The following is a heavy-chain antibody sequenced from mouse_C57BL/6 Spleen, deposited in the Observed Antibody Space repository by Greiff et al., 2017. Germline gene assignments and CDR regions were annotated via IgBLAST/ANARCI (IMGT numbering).Heavy chain of an antibody. D-gene: IGHD2-3*01. V-gene: IGHV1-15*01. CDR3: TRLDDGYYFDY. CDR1: GYTFTDYE. CDR2: IDPETGGT. J-gene: IGHJ2*01. Sequence: VQLQQSGAELVRPGASVTLSCKASGYTFTDYEMHWVKQTPVHGLEWIGAIDPETGGTAYNQKFKGKAILTADKSSSTAYMELRSLTSEDSAVYYCTRLDDGYYFDYWGPGTTLTVSS.